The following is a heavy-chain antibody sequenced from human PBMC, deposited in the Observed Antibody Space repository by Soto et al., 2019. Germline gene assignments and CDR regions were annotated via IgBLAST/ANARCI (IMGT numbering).Heavy chain of an antibody. J-gene: IGHJ6*02. Sequence: PSETLSRTCTLAGSSISSGDYYWSWIRQPPGKGLEWIGYIYYSGRTYYNPSLKSRVTISVDTSKNQFSLKLSSVTAADTAVYYCARAAHYDILTGYYYYYGMDVWGQGTTVT. CDR1: GSSISSGDYY. CDR3: ARAAHYDILTGYYYYYGMDV. CDR2: IYYSGRT. D-gene: IGHD3-9*01. V-gene: IGHV4-30-4*01.